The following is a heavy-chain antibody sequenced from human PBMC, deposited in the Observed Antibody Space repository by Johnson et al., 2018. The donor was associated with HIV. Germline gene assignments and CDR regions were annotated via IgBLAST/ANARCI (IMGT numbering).Heavy chain of an antibody. V-gene: IGHV3-11*01. CDR2: ISSSGSTI. CDR3: ARAKTLCGGDCYSNAFDN. D-gene: IGHD2-21*02. Sequence: QVQLLESGGGLVKPGGSLRLSCEASGFTFSDYYMSWIRQAPGKGLEWVSYISSSGSTIYYADSVKGRFTISRDNAKKSLYLQMNSLRAEDTALYYCARAKTLCGGDCYSNAFDNWGQGTMVTVSS. J-gene: IGHJ3*02. CDR1: GFTFSDYY.